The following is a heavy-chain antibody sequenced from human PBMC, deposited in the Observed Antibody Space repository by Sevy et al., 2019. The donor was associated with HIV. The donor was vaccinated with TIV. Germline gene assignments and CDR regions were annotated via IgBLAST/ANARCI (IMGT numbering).Heavy chain of an antibody. V-gene: IGHV3-11*01. Sequence: GGSLRLSCAASGLTFSHYYMSWIRQAPGKGLEWISYSSGSGKTIHYADSVKGRFTISRDNAKNLLYLQMNNLGAEDTAIYYCARHLYGSGTLRGLNWFDPWGQGTLVTVSS. J-gene: IGHJ5*02. CDR2: SSGSGKTI. D-gene: IGHD3-10*01. CDR3: ARHLYGSGTLRGLNWFDP. CDR1: GLTFSHYY.